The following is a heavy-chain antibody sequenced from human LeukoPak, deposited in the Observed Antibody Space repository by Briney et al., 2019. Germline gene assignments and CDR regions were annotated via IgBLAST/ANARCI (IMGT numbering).Heavy chain of an antibody. Sequence: GGSLRLSCAASGFTFSSYSMNWVRQAPGKGLEWVSSISSSSSYIYYADSVKGRFTISRDNAKNSLYLQMNSLRAEDTAVYYCAREGYCSGGSCYSVDCWGQGTLVTVSS. CDR2: ISSSSSYI. V-gene: IGHV3-21*01. D-gene: IGHD2-15*01. CDR3: AREGYCSGGSCYSVDC. J-gene: IGHJ4*02. CDR1: GFTFSSYS.